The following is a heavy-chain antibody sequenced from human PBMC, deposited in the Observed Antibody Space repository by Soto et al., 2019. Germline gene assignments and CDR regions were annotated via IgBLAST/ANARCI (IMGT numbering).Heavy chain of an antibody. CDR2: MNPKGGNT. V-gene: IGHV1-8*01. J-gene: IGHJ6*04. Sequence: IFRAHLDTLQWCGWMGGMNPKGGNTGYEQKFQGRVTMTRNTSKSTAYMELSSLRSEDTAVYYCACSSPGYKRYYYYGMDVGGKGTTVTVSS. CDR3: ACSSPGYKRYYYYGMDV. D-gene: IGHD1-1*01.